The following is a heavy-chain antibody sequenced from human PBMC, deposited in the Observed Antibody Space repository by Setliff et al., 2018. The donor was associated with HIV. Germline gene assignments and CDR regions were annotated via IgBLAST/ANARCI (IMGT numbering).Heavy chain of an antibody. D-gene: IGHD3-3*01. CDR1: GGSLSNHY. V-gene: IGHV4-59*11. Sequence: PSETLSLTCTVSGGSLSNHYWSWLRQSPKNGLEWIGYVYHSGSTNYKPSFKSRVSISVDTSRNQFSLNLTSLTTADTAMYYCARSYYDFWNGLPRSFDVWGQGTMVTVSS. CDR3: ARSYYDFWNGLPRSFDV. CDR2: VYHSGST. J-gene: IGHJ3*01.